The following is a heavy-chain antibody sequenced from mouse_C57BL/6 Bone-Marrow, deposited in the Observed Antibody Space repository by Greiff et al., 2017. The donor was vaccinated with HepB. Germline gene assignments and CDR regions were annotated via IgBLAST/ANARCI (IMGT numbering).Heavy chain of an antibody. V-gene: IGHV5-9-1*02. CDR3: TRDPAIVTTLYYYAMDY. Sequence: EVKLVESGEGLVKPGGSLKLSCAASGFTFSSYAMSWVRQTPEKRLEWVAYISSGGDYIYYADTVKGRFTISRDNARNTLYLQMSSLKSEDTAMYYCTRDPAIVTTLYYYAMDYWGQGTSVTVSS. CDR2: ISSGGDYI. J-gene: IGHJ4*01. CDR1: GFTFSSYA. D-gene: IGHD2-5*01.